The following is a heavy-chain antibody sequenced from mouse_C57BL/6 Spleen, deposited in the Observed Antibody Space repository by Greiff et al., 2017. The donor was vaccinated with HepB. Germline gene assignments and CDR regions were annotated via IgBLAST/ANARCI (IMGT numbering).Heavy chain of an antibody. CDR1: GFTFSSYA. V-gene: IGHV5-9-1*02. CDR2: ISSGGDYI. Sequence: EVMLVESGEGLVKPGGSLKLSCAASGFTFSSYAMSWVRQTPEKRLEWVAYISSGGDYIYYADTVKGRFTISRDNARNTLYLQMSSLKSEDTAMYYCTRVLYYYGGLIDYWGQGTTLTVSS. D-gene: IGHD1-1*01. J-gene: IGHJ2*01. CDR3: TRVLYYYGGLIDY.